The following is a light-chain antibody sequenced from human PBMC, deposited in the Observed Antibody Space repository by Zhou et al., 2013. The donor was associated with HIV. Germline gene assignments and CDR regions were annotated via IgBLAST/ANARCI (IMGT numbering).Light chain of an antibody. Sequence: DIQMTQSPSSLSASVGDRVTITCQASQDISNYLNWYQHKPGKAPKLLIYDASNLETGVPSRFSGSGSGTDFTLTISSVQPEDIATYYCQQYDNVPSATFGGGTEGGHET. CDR2: DAS. J-gene: IGKJ4*01. CDR3: QQYDNVPSAT. CDR1: QDISNY. V-gene: IGKV1-33*01.